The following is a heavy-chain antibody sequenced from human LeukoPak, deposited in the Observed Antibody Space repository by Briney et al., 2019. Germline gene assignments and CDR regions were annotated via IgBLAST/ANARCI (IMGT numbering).Heavy chain of an antibody. V-gene: IGHV3-30*02. J-gene: IGHJ4*02. CDR2: IRFDGGNK. D-gene: IGHD4-17*01. Sequence: PGGSLRLTCAASGFTFSSYAMHWVRQAPGKGLEWVAFIRFDGGNKYYADSAKGRFTISRDNSKNTLYLQMNSLRAEDTAVYYCARRTNPYGDSAGDDYWGQGTLVTVSS. CDR1: GFTFSSYA. CDR3: ARRTNPYGDSAGDDY.